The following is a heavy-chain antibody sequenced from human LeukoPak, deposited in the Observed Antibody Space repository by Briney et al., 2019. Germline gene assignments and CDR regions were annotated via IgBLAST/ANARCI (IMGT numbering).Heavy chain of an antibody. J-gene: IGHJ5*02. CDR1: GGSIRSYY. Sequence: SETLSLTCTVSGGSIRSYYWSWVRQSPGKGLEWIGYIYYSGSTNYNPSLKSRVTISVDTSKNQFSLKLSSVTAADTAVYYCARGVADSYGSWGQGTLVTVSS. V-gene: IGHV4-59*12. CDR3: ARGVADSYGS. CDR2: IYYSGST. D-gene: IGHD5-18*01.